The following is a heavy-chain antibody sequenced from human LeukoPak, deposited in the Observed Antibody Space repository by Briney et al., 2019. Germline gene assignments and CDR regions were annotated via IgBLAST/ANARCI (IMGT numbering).Heavy chain of an antibody. CDR1: GFIFSNSA. CDR2: ISGSGSNT. V-gene: IGHV3-23*01. J-gene: IGHJ3*01. CDR3: AKGGGRPLDDAFDV. Sequence: PGGSLRLSCAASGFIFSNSAMNWVRQVPGKGLEWVSAISGSGSNTLYADSVRGRFTISRDNSKNTLQLQMNSLRAEDTAVCYCAKGGGRPLDDAFDVWGQGTMVTVSS.